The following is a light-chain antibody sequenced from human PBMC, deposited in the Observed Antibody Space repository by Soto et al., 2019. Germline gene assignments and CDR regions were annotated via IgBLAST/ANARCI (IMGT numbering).Light chain of an antibody. V-gene: IGKV3D-20*02. CDR1: QSVGGSS. Sequence: ETVLTQSPGTLSLSPGERATVSCRASQSVGGSSLAWYQQRPGQAPRLLIYDTSKRATGIPDRFSGSGSGTDFTLTISSLEPEDFAVYYCQQRSNWPQLTFGGGTKVDI. CDR2: DTS. J-gene: IGKJ4*01. CDR3: QQRSNWPQLT.